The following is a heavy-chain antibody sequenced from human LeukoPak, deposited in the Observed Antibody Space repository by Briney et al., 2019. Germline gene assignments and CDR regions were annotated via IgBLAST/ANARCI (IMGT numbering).Heavy chain of an antibody. D-gene: IGHD4-23*01. CDR3: ARDMSTRVTPISYAIDV. V-gene: IGHV1-24*01. Sequence: ASVKVSCKVSGYTLTELSMHWVRQAPGKGLEWMGGFDPEDGETIYAQKFQGRVTITADKSTSTAYMELSSLRSEDTAVYYCARDMSTRVTPISYAIDVWGQGTMVTVSS. CDR1: GYTLTELS. CDR2: FDPEDGET. J-gene: IGHJ3*01.